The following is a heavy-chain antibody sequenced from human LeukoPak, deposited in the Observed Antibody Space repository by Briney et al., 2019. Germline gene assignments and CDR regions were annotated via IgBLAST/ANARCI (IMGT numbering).Heavy chain of an antibody. CDR3: ARVGYGGDY. Sequence: GGSLRLSCAASGFTFRSYEMSWVRQAPGKGLEWVSYISASGTIEKYADSVKGRFTISRDNAENSLYLQMNSLRAEDTAVYYCARVGYGGDYWGQGTLVTVSS. CDR1: GFTFRSYE. V-gene: IGHV3-48*03. D-gene: IGHD5-12*01. J-gene: IGHJ4*02. CDR2: ISASGTIE.